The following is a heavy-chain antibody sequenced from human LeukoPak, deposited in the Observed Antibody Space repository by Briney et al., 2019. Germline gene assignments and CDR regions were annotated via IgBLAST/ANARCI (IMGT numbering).Heavy chain of an antibody. CDR3: ARDRKGWFDP. CDR1: GFTFSRYW. V-gene: IGHV3-48*03. Sequence: GGSLRLSCAASGFTFSRYWMNWVRQAPGKGLEWVSYISSSGSTIYYADSVKGRFTISRDNAKNSLYLQMNSLRAEDTAVYYCARDRKGWFDPWGQGTLVTVSS. CDR2: ISSSGSTI. J-gene: IGHJ5*02.